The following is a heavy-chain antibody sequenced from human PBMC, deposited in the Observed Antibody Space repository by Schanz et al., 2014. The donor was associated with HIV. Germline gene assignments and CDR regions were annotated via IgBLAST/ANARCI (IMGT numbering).Heavy chain of an antibody. J-gene: IGHJ4*02. CDR1: GGSFSVYS. V-gene: IGHV4-34*01. Sequence: QVQLQQWGAGLLKPSETLSLTCAVYGGSFSVYSWSWIRQPPGKGLQWIGEINHSGSTNYNPSLKSRVPISVATSKNQFSLRLNSVTAADTAVYYCARTPYYFDYWGQGTLVTVSS. CDR3: ARTPYYFDY. CDR2: INHSGST.